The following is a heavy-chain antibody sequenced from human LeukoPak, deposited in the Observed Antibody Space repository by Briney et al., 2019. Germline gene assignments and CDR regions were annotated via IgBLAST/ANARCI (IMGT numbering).Heavy chain of an antibody. CDR1: DGSISSYY. CDR3: ARDKGPYWYFDL. J-gene: IGHJ2*01. V-gene: IGHV4-59*01. CDR2: IYNSGST. Sequence: SETLSLTCAVSDGSISSYYWNWLRQPPGKGLEWIGNIYNSGSTDYNPSLKSRVTISVNLSKKQISLKLTSVTAADTALCYCARDKGPYWYFDLWGRGTLVTVSS.